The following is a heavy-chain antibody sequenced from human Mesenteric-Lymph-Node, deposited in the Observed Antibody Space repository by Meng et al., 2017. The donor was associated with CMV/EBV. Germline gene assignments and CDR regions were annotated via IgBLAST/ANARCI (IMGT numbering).Heavy chain of an antibody. J-gene: IGHJ5*02. CDR1: GGSISSSSYY. V-gene: IGHV4-39*01. CDR2: IYYSGST. Sequence: SETLSLTCTVSGGSISSSSYYWGWIRQPPGKGLEWIGSIYYSGSTYYNPSLKSRVTISVDTSKNQFSLKLSSVTAADTAVYYCVRPEKLMGWFDPWGQGTLVTVSS. CDR3: VRPEKLMGWFDP. D-gene: IGHD5-24*01.